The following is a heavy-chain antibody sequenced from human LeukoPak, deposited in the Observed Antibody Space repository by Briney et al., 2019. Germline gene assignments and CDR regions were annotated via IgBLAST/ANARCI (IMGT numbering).Heavy chain of an antibody. CDR1: GGTFSSYA. CDR3: ARDDVRSLYYYYGMDV. Sequence: SVKVSCKASGGTFSSYAISWVRQAPGQGLEWMGGIIPIFGTANYAQKFQGRVTITADESTSTAYMELSSLRSEDTAVYYCARDDVRSLYYYYGMDVWGQGTTVTVSS. V-gene: IGHV1-69*13. CDR2: IIPIFGTA. J-gene: IGHJ6*02.